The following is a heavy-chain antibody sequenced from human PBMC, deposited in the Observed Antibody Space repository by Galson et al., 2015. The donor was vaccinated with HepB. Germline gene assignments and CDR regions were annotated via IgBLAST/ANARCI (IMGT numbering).Heavy chain of an antibody. Sequence: SVKVSCKASGYTFSRYGMNWVRQAPGQGPEWMGRINTNTGNPTYAQGFTGRFVFSLDTSVSTACLQINSLKAEDTAVYYCARAEGSGYYYLDYWGQGTLVTVSS. CDR1: GYTFSRYG. V-gene: IGHV7-4-1*02. D-gene: IGHD3-22*01. CDR3: ARAEGSGYYYLDY. J-gene: IGHJ4*02. CDR2: INTNTGNP.